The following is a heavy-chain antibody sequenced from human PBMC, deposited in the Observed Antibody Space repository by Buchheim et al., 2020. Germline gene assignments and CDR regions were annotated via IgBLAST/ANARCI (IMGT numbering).Heavy chain of an antibody. J-gene: IGHJ6*02. CDR2: IYYTGRT. V-gene: IGHV4-39*01. Sequence: QLQLQESGPGLVKPSETLSLNCTVSGGFISSSSYSWGWIRQPPGKGQEWIGNIYYTGRTYYNPSLKSRVTISVDTSKNQFSLKLSSVTAADTAVYYCARVPFFRMDVWGQGTT. CDR3: ARVPFFRMDV. CDR1: GGFISSSSYS. D-gene: IGHD2/OR15-2a*01.